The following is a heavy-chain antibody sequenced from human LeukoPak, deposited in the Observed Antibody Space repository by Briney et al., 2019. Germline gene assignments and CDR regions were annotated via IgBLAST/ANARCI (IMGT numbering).Heavy chain of an antibody. J-gene: IGHJ6*03. Sequence: PGGSLRLSCAASGFTFSGYAMSWVRQAPGKGLEWVSSISSTSRSYIYYADSVEGRFTISRDNAKNSLYLQMNSLRAEDTAVYYCAREHSGYDFPGRDYYYMDVWGKGTTVTVSS. CDR1: GFTFSGYA. D-gene: IGHD5-12*01. CDR3: AREHSGYDFPGRDYYYMDV. V-gene: IGHV3-21*01. CDR2: ISSTSRSYI.